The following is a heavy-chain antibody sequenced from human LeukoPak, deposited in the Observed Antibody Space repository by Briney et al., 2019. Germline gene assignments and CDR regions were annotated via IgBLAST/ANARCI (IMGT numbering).Heavy chain of an antibody. CDR1: GFTFSSYW. Sequence: GGSLRLSCAASGFTFSSYWMHWVRHAPGKGLVWVSRINSDGSSTSYADSVKGRFTISRDNAKNSLYLQMNSLRAEDTAVYYCANTAGYKVYWGQGTLVTVSS. J-gene: IGHJ4*02. V-gene: IGHV3-74*01. D-gene: IGHD1-14*01. CDR2: INSDGSST. CDR3: ANTAGYKVY.